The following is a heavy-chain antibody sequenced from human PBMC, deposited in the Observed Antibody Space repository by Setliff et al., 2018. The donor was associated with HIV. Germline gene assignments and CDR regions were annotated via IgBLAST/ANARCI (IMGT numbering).Heavy chain of an antibody. CDR3: ARGPSLQTTLVDY. Sequence: PEETLSLTCTVSGGSISRYYWSWIRQPPGKGLEWIGYIYSSGSTNYNPSLKSRVTISVDTSKNQFSLKLTSVTAADTAVYYCARGPSLQTTLVDYWGQGTLVTVSS. CDR2: IYSSGST. CDR1: GGSISRYY. J-gene: IGHJ4*02. V-gene: IGHV4-59*01.